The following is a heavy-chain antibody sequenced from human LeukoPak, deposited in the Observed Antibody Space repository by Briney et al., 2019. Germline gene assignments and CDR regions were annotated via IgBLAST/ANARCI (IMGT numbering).Heavy chain of an antibody. CDR1: GYTFTGYY. J-gene: IGHJ4*02. CDR2: INPNNGGI. V-gene: IGHV1-2*02. Sequence: GASVKVSCKASGYTFTGYYMHWVRQAPGQGLEWMGWINPNNGGINYAQKFQGRVTMTTDTSISTAYMELSRLRSDDTAVYYCTTYGSGWSRYYFDYWGQGTLVTVSS. D-gene: IGHD6-19*01. CDR3: TTYGSGWSRYYFDY.